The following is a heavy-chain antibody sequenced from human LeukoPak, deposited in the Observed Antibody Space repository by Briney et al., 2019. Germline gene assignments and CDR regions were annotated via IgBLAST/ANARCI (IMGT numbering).Heavy chain of an antibody. V-gene: IGHV3-30*18. Sequence: GGSLRLSCAASGFTFSSYGMHWVRQAPGKGLEWVAVISYDGSNKYYADSVKGRFTISRDNSKNTLYLQMNSLRAEDTAVYYCAKSQYSSSWCPPNLHYYGMDVWGQGTTVTVSS. D-gene: IGHD6-13*01. CDR1: GFTFSSYG. J-gene: IGHJ6*02. CDR3: AKSQYSSSWCPPNLHYYGMDV. CDR2: ISYDGSNK.